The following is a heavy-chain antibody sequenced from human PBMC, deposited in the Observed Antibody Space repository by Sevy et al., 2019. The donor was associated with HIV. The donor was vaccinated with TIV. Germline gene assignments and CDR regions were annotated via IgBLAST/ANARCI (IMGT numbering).Heavy chain of an antibody. V-gene: IGHV3-9*03. Sequence: GGSLRLSCAASGFTFDDYAMHWVRQGPGKGLEWVSGISWNSGSKDYADSVKGRFTISRDNAKNSLHLQMNSLRVEDMALYYCVKGIGSGSHTPLFDYWGQGTLVTVSS. D-gene: IGHD3-10*01. CDR1: GFTFDDYA. CDR2: ISWNSGSK. J-gene: IGHJ4*02. CDR3: VKGIGSGSHTPLFDY.